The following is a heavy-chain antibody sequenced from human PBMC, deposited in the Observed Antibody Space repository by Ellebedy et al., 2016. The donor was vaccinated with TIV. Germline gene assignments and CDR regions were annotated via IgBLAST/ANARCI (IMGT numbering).Heavy chain of an antibody. CDR1: RFSFSSYW. CDR2: INQDGREK. Sequence: GESLKISCAASRFSFSSYWMSWVRQPPGKGLEWVANINQDGREKYYVDSVKGRFTISRDNAQTSLYLQMNSLGADDTAMYYCASDGSYGDYRSPTHAFVMWGQGTMVSVSS. J-gene: IGHJ3*02. V-gene: IGHV3-7*01. D-gene: IGHD4-17*01. CDR3: ASDGSYGDYRSPTHAFVM.